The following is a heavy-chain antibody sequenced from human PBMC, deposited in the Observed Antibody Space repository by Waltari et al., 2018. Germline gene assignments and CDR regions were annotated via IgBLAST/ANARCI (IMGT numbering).Heavy chain of an antibody. CDR3: ARSGIAVAGTRWYFDL. CDR2: IYYSGST. J-gene: IGHJ2*01. CDR1: GGSISSYY. D-gene: IGHD6-19*01. V-gene: IGHV4-59*01. Sequence: QVQLQESGPGLVKPSETLSLTCTVSGGSISSYYWSWIRQPPGKGLEWIGYIYYSGSTNDNPALKSRVTIAVDTSKNQFSLKLSSVTAADTAVYYCARSGIAVAGTRWYFDLWGRGTLVTVSS.